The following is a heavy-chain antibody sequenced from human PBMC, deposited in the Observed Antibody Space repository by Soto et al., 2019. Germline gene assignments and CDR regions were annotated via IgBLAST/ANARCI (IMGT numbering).Heavy chain of an antibody. CDR1: GGSISSGDYY. J-gene: IGHJ4*02. CDR3: ASAYDYVWGSYRPLGY. V-gene: IGHV4-30-4*01. D-gene: IGHD3-16*02. CDR2: IYYSGST. Sequence: QVQLQESGPGLVKPSQTLSLTCTVSGGSISSGDYYWSWIRQPPGKGLEWIGYIYYSGSTYYNPSLKSRVTISVVTSKNQCSLKLSSVTAADTAVYYCASAYDYVWGSYRPLGYWGQGTLVTVS.